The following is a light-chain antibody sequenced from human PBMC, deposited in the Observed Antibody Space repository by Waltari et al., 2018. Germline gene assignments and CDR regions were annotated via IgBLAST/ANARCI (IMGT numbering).Light chain of an antibody. CDR3: HQYSVSSWA. CDR2: RVS. V-gene: IGKV1-5*03. J-gene: IGKJ1*01. Sequence: DIQVTQSPSTLSASVGDRVTITCRASQVISPWLAWFQQKPGKAPKLLIYRVSALESGVPSRFSGSGSGTEFTLTINSLQTDDFATYYCHQYSVSSWAFGQGTRVEIK. CDR1: QVISPW.